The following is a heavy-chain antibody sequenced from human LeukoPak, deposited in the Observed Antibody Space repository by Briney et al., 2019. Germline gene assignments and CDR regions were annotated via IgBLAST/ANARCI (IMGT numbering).Heavy chain of an antibody. CDR3: ARDGGSNLVGAFDI. Sequence: GGSLRLSCAASGFTFDDYAMHWVRQALGKGLEWVSGISWNSGTIGYADSVKGRFTISRDNAKNSLYLQMNSLRAEDTAVYYCARDGGSNLVGAFDIWGQGTMVTVSS. CDR2: ISWNSGTI. J-gene: IGHJ3*02. CDR1: GFTFDDYA. D-gene: IGHD2-2*01. V-gene: IGHV3-9*01.